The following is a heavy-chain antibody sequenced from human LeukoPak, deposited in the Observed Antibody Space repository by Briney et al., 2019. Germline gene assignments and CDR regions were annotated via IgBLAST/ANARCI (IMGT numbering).Heavy chain of an antibody. J-gene: IGHJ4*02. Sequence: PGGSLRLSCVISGFTFSTYAMSWVRQAPGKGPEWVSVISKSGVATYYADSVKGRFTISRDNSKNTLYLQMNSLTAEDTAVYYCGPREDSTTNAYDYWGQGTLVTVSS. V-gene: IGHV3-23*01. CDR2: ISKSGVAT. CDR1: GFTFSTYA. D-gene: IGHD2/OR15-2a*01. CDR3: GPREDSTTNAYDY.